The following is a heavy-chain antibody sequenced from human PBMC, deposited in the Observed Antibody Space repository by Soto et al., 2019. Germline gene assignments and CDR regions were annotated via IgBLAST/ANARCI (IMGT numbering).Heavy chain of an antibody. CDR2: ISYDGSNR. CDR3: KYDY. V-gene: IGHV3-30*03. CDR1: GFTFSHYG. Sequence: GGSLRLSCAASGFTFSHYGWHWVRQAPGKGLEWVAVISYDGSNRYYGDSVKGRFTVTRDNSRNTVFLQMNSVRVEDTAVYYPKYDYWGQGTLVTVSS. J-gene: IGHJ4*02.